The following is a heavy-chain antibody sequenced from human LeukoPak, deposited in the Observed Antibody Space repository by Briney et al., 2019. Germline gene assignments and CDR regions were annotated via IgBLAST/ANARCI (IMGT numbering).Heavy chain of an antibody. Sequence: GESLRLSCAASGFTFSSYDMSWVHHAPGKGREWVSTISGSGGSTYYADSVKGRFTISRDNSKNTLYLQMTSLRAEDTAVYYCARADQLLFPLEDWGQGTLVTVSS. CDR2: ISGSGGST. CDR3: ARADQLLFPLED. CDR1: GFTFSSYD. D-gene: IGHD2-2*01. V-gene: IGHV3-23*01. J-gene: IGHJ4*02.